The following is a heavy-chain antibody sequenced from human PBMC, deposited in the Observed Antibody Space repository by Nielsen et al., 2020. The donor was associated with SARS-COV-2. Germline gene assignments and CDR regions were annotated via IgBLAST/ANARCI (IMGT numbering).Heavy chain of an antibody. J-gene: IGHJ3*01. Sequence: GESLKISCAASGFTFNIYAMAWVLRTPGRGLQWVSGISASGGSTYYTDSVKGRFAVSRDNSKNTLYLEMHRLRVDDTGVYYCAKDGVVRGDALDLWGQGTMVTVSS. CDR1: GFTFNIYA. D-gene: IGHD3-10*01. CDR2: ISASGGST. CDR3: AKDGVVRGDALDL. V-gene: IGHV3-23*01.